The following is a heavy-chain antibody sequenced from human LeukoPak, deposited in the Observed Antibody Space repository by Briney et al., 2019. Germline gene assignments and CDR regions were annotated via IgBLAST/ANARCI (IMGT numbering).Heavy chain of an antibody. V-gene: IGHV3-23*01. CDR3: AKEPLYCGGDCYEPFDY. CDR1: GFTFSSYA. D-gene: IGHD2-21*02. J-gene: IGHJ4*02. CDR2: ISGSGGNT. Sequence: GSLTLSCAASGFTFSSYAMSWVRQAPGKGLEWVSAISGSGGNTYYADSVKGRFTICRDNSKNTLYMKMSGLRAEGTAVYYCAKEPLYCGGDCYEPFDYWGQGTLVTVSS.